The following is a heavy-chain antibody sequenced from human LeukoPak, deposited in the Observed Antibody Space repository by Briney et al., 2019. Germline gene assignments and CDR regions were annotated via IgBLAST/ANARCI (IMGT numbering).Heavy chain of an antibody. CDR2: INPNSGGT. V-gene: IGHV1-2*02. CDR3: ARGYYDSSGYIHY. D-gene: IGHD3-22*01. Sequence: APVKVSCKASGYTFTAYYMHWVRQAPGQGLEWMGWINPNSGGTNYAQKFQGRVTMTRDTSISTAYMELSRLRSDDTAVYYCARGYYDSSGYIHYWGQGTLVTVSS. J-gene: IGHJ4*02. CDR1: GYTFTAYY.